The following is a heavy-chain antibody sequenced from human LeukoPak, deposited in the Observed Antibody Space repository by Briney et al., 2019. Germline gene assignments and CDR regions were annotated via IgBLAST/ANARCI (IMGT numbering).Heavy chain of an antibody. J-gene: IGHJ4*02. CDR3: ARQDGDSAYYFDY. V-gene: IGHV5-51*01. Sequence: ESLKISCKGSGYSFIYYWIGWVRQMPGKGLEWMGIIYPGDSDTRYSPSFQGQVTISADKSLSTAYLQWNSLKASDTAMYYCARQDGDSAYYFDYWGQGTLVTVSS. CDR2: IYPGDSDT. CDR1: GYSFIYYW. D-gene: IGHD2-21*02.